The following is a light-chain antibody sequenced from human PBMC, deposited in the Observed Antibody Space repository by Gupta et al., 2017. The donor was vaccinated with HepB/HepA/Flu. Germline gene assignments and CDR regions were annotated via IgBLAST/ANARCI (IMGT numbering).Light chain of an antibody. Sequence: QSALTQPPSASGSPGQPVSISRTGTSSNVGGFNYVSWYQQHPGKAPKLMLYAVSERPSGVPDRYSGSKSGNTASLTVSGLHAEDEADYYCSSFASFNNLGVFGGGTKLTVL. V-gene: IGLV2-8*01. CDR2: AVS. CDR3: SSFASFNNLGV. CDR1: SSNVGGFNY. J-gene: IGLJ3*02.